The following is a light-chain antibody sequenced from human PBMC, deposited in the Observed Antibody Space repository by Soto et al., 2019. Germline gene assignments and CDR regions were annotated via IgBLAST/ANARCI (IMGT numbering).Light chain of an antibody. CDR3: QEYGSSPYT. CDR2: GAS. J-gene: IGKJ2*01. V-gene: IGKV3-20*01. Sequence: EMVLTQAPGTLSLSPGERATLSCRASQNIGTSLAWFQQKPGQAPRLLIFGASTRAPGIPDRFSGSGSRTDFTLSISRLEPVDFAVYYCQEYGSSPYTFGQGTKLEI. CDR1: QNIGTS.